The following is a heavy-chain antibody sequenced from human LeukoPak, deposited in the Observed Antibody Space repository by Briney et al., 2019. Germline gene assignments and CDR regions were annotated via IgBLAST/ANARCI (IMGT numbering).Heavy chain of an antibody. CDR3: ATQGCTSISCHTADF. Sequence: GESLQISCKGSGYRFTNNWIGWVRQMSGKGLEWVGIINPGDSETRYGPSFQGQVTISVDTSIRTAFLQWSSLKASDSAMYYCATQGCTSISCHTADFWGQGTLVTVSS. CDR2: INPGDSET. CDR1: GYRFTNNW. D-gene: IGHD2-2*02. J-gene: IGHJ4*02. V-gene: IGHV5-51*01.